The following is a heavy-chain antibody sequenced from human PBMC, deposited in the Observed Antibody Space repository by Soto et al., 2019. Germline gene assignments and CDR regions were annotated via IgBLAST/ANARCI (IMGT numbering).Heavy chain of an antibody. J-gene: IGHJ4*02. D-gene: IGHD4-17*01. CDR1: GFTFSSYA. CDR2: ITSGGGRT. Sequence: GGSLRLSCGASGFTFSSYAMSWVRQGPGKGLECVSVITSGGGRTYYADSVRGRFTISRDNSKNTLYLQMNSLRAEDTAVYYCAKTTNQLPLNDYGDSLDYWGQGTLVTVSS. V-gene: IGHV3-23*01. CDR3: AKTTNQLPLNDYGDSLDY.